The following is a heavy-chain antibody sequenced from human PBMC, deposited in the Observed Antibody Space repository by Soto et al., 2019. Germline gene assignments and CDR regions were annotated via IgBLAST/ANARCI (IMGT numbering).Heavy chain of an antibody. V-gene: IGHV3-23*01. CDR1: GFTFSDYA. D-gene: IGHD2-8*02. CDR3: ARSPSLLVRKGFSFDS. Sequence: SLKISCAASGFTFSDYAMTWVRQAPGKGLEWVSSISGGGAGIYYTDSVKGRFTISRDNSKNTLELQMKSLRTEDTAVYYCARSPSLLVRKGFSFDSWGQGTLVTVSS. J-gene: IGHJ5*01. CDR2: ISGGGAGI.